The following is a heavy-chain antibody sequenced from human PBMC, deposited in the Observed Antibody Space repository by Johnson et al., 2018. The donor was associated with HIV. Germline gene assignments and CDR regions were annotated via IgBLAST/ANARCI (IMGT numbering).Heavy chain of an antibody. V-gene: IGHV3-30*02. D-gene: IGHD1-1*01. CDR2: IRYDGSSK. CDR3: AKGIMNWDDDAFDV. J-gene: IGHJ3*01. Sequence: QVQLVESGGGVVQPGGSLRLSCAASGFTFSSYGMHWVRQAPGKGLEWVAFIRYDGSSKYYADSVKGRFTISRDNAKNSLYLQMNSLRAEDTAVYYCAKGIMNWDDDAFDVWGLGTMVTVSS. CDR1: GFTFSSYG.